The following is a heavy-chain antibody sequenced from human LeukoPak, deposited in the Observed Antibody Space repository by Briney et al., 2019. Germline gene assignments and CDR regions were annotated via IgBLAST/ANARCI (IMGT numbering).Heavy chain of an antibody. CDR3: ARYCSGGSCYRTLYYFDY. CDR2: INPNSGGT. CDR1: GYTFTGYY. Sequence: ASVKVSCKASGYTFTGYYMHWVRQAPGQGPEWMGWINPNSGGTNYAQKFQGRVTMTRDTSISTAYMELSRLRSDDTAVYYCARYCSGGSCYRTLYYFDYWGQGTLVTVSS. J-gene: IGHJ4*02. D-gene: IGHD2-15*01. V-gene: IGHV1-2*02.